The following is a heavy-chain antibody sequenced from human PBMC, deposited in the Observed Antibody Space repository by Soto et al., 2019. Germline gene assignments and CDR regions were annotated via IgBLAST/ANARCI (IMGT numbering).Heavy chain of an antibody. J-gene: IGHJ4*02. CDR3: ARGPDPTYSDY. CDR1: GYTFTNYG. V-gene: IGHV1-18*01. Sequence: QVQVVQSGAEVKKPGASVKVSCKASGYTFTNYGISWVRQAPGQGLEWMGWINVYNGNTNYAQKLQGRVFMTTDTSTSTAYMELKSLRSDDTAVYYCARGPDPTYSDYWGQGTLVTVSS. CDR2: INVYNGNT.